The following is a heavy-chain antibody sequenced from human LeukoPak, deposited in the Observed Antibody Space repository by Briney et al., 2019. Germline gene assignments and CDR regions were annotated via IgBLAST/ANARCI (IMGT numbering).Heavy chain of an antibody. V-gene: IGHV3-30-3*01. CDR2: ISYDGSNI. CDR3: ARDRGFGDAFDI. Sequence: GRSLRLSCAASRFTFNNYAMNWVRQAPGKGLEWVAVISYDGSNIYYADSVRGRFTISRDNSKNTLYLQMNSLRAEDTAIYYCARDRGFGDAFDIRGQGTMVTVSS. CDR1: RFTFNNYA. D-gene: IGHD3-10*01. J-gene: IGHJ3*02.